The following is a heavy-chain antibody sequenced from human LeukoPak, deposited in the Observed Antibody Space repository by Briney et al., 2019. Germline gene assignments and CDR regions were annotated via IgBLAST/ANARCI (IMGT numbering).Heavy chain of an antibody. V-gene: IGHV3-48*02. Sequence: GGSLRLSCAVSGPIRSSDGFDWVRQAPGQGREWVSFINSGGDINWYEDSVKGRFTISRDEAKNSVYLQMDSLRDEDTAVYYCARGRDWGLDYWGQGTVVTVSS. CDR3: ARGRDWGLDY. J-gene: IGHJ4*02. CDR2: INSGGDIN. D-gene: IGHD3/OR15-3a*01. CDR1: GPIRSSDG.